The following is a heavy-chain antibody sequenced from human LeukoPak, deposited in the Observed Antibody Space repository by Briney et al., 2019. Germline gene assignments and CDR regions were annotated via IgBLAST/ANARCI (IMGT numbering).Heavy chain of an antibody. D-gene: IGHD1-1*01. CDR2: IGTAGDT. CDR1: GFTFSDYD. CDR3: VRVAKERVGGVYYFDY. J-gene: IGHJ4*02. V-gene: IGHV3-13*01. Sequence: PPEGSLRLSCAASGFTFSDYDMHWVRQATGKGLEWVSAIGTAGDTYYTGSVKGRFTISRENAKNSLYLQMNSLRAGDTAVYYCVRVAKERVGGVYYFDYWAREPRSPSPQ.